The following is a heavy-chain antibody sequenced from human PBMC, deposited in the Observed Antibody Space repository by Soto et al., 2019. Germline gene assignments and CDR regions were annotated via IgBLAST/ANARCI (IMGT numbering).Heavy chain of an antibody. Sequence: GESLKISCKGSGYSFTSYWIGWVRQVPGKGLEWMGIIYPGDSDTRYSPSFQGQVTISADKSISTAYLQWSSLKASDTAMYYCARGYSSSWYLSLYRGLNYGMDVWGQGTTVTVSS. CDR3: ARGYSSSWYLSLYRGLNYGMDV. J-gene: IGHJ6*02. CDR1: GYSFTSYW. V-gene: IGHV5-51*01. D-gene: IGHD6-13*01. CDR2: IYPGDSDT.